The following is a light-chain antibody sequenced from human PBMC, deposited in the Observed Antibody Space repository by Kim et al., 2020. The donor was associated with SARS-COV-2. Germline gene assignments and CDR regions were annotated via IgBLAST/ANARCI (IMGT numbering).Light chain of an antibody. V-gene: IGLV4-69*01. CDR1: SGHSSYA. J-gene: IGLJ3*02. Sequence: QLVLTQSPSASASLGASVKVTCTLSSGHSSYAIAWHQQQPEKGPRYLMKLNSDGSHSKGDGIPDRFSGSSSGAERYLTISSLQSEDEADYYCQTWGTGIQVFGGGTKLTVL. CDR2: LNSDGSH. CDR3: QTWGTGIQV.